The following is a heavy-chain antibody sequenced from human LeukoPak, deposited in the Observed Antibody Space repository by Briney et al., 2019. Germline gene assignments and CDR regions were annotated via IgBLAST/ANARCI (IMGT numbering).Heavy chain of an antibody. V-gene: IGHV1-69*13. CDR2: IIPIFGTA. J-gene: IGHJ6*04. CDR1: GGTFSSYA. Sequence: SVKVSCKASGGTFSSYAVSWVRQAPGQGLEWMGGIIPIFGTANYAQKFQGRVTITADESTSTAYMELSSLRSEDTAVYYCAIGYCSGGSCYGYYYGMDVWGKGTTVTVSS. D-gene: IGHD2-15*01. CDR3: AIGYCSGGSCYGYYYGMDV.